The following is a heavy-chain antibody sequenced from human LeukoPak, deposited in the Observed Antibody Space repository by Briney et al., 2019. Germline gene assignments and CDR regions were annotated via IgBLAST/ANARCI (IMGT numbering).Heavy chain of an antibody. Sequence: PGGSLRLSCAASGFTFSDYDMHWVRQATGKGLEWVSAIGTAGDTYYTGSVKGRFTISRENAKNSLYLQMNSLRAGDTAVYYCAGVAKERVGGVYYFDYWGQGTLVTASS. CDR1: GFTFSDYD. CDR2: IGTAGDT. CDR3: AGVAKERVGGVYYFDY. V-gene: IGHV3-13*01. D-gene: IGHD1-1*01. J-gene: IGHJ4*02.